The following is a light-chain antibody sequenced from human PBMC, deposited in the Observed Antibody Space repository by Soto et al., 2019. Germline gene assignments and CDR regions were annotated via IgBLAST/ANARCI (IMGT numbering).Light chain of an antibody. J-gene: IGLJ1*01. V-gene: IGLV2-14*01. Sequence: QSVLTQPASVSGSPGQSITISCTGTSSDVGDYNYVSWYQQYPGKAPKLVIYDVNNRPSGVSNRFSGSKSGSTASLIISGLQAEDEADYYCSSSTNLNTAYVFGTGTKVTVL. CDR3: SSSTNLNTAYV. CDR2: DVN. CDR1: SSDVGDYNY.